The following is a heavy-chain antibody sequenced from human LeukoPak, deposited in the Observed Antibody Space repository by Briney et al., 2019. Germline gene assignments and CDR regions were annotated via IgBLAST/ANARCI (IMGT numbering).Heavy chain of an antibody. Sequence: SQTLSLTCAISGDSFSSNSSAWHWIRQSPSRGLEWLGRTYYRSKWYNDYAVSVKSRITINPDTSKNQFSLQLNSVTPEDTAVYYCARDGWNVNHYFDYWGQGTLVTVSS. V-gene: IGHV6-1*01. D-gene: IGHD1-1*01. CDR2: TYYRSKWYN. CDR1: GDSFSSNSSA. J-gene: IGHJ4*02. CDR3: ARDGWNVNHYFDY.